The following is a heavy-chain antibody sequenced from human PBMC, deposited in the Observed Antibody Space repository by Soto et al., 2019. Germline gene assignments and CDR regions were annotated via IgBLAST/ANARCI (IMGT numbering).Heavy chain of an antibody. CDR1: GFTFSSYA. V-gene: IGHV3-30-3*01. Sequence: QVQLVESGGGVVQPGRSLRLSCAGSGFTFSSYAMHWVRQAPGKGLEWVAVISFDGNNEYYADSVKGRFTISTDSSKNTLVLQMNSLRPEDTAVYYCAREWSRYVGSYYGMDVWGKGSTVTVSS. CDR2: ISFDGNNE. J-gene: IGHJ6*04. CDR3: AREWSRYVGSYYGMDV. D-gene: IGHD3-10*01.